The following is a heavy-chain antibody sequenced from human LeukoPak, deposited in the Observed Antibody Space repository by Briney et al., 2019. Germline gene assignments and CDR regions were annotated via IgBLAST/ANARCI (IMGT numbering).Heavy chain of an antibody. D-gene: IGHD2-2*01. CDR3: ARDRGRKYQMQFWYFDL. V-gene: IGHV4-4*07. CDR2: MYTTGST. CDR1: RGSISYYY. J-gene: IGHJ2*01. Sequence: SETLSLTCTVSRGSISYYYWSWIRQPAGKGLEWIGRMYTTGSTNYNPSLKSRVTMSVDTSKNQFSLKLSSVTAADTAVYYCARDRGRKYQMQFWYFDLWGRGTLVTVSS.